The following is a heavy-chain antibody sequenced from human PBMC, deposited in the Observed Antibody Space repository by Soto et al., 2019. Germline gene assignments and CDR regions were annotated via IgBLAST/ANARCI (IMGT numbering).Heavy chain of an antibody. J-gene: IGHJ4*02. V-gene: IGHV3-66*01. CDR3: ARDTLGGAYDFRH. CDR2: ISSDGST. CDR1: GFSVSNLF. D-gene: IGHD3-3*01. Sequence: EVQLVESGGGLVQPGGSLSLSCAASGFSVSNLFMTWVRQAPGKGLEWVSVISSDGSTYYADSVKGRFTISRDNSKNTLYLEMNSLRAGDTAVYYCARDTLGGAYDFRHGGQGTLVTVSS.